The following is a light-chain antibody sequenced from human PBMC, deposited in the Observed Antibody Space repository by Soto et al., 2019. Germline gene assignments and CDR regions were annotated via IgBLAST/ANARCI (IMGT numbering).Light chain of an antibody. J-gene: IGKJ1*01. CDR2: GAS. CDR3: QQYGSSPWT. CDR1: QSVSSSY. V-gene: IGKV3-20*01. Sequence: EIVLTQSPGTLSLSPGERDTLSCRASQSVSSSYLAWYQQTPGQAPRPLIYGASRRAIGILDRFSGSGSGTDFTLTIIRLEPEDFAVYYCQQYGSSPWTFGQGTKVEIK.